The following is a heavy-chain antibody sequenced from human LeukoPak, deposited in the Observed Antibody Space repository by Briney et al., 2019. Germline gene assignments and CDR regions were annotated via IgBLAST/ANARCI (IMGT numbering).Heavy chain of an antibody. J-gene: IGHJ3*02. CDR3: ARHFDRDGYKSNAFDI. CDR1: GGSFSGYY. V-gene: IGHV4-34*01. Sequence: SETLSLTCAVYGGSFSGYYWSWIRQPPGKGLEWIGEINHSGSTNYNPSLKSRVTISVDTSKNQFSLKLSSVTAADTTVYYCARHFDRDGYKSNAFDIWGQGTMVTVSS. D-gene: IGHD5-24*01. CDR2: INHSGST.